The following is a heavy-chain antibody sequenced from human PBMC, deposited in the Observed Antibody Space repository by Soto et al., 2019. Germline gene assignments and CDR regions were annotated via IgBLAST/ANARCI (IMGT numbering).Heavy chain of an antibody. V-gene: IGHV3-7*03. D-gene: IGHD3-16*01. CDR2: IKADGSET. CDR1: GFSFSTYW. Sequence: GGSLTLSCAPSGFSFSTYWMSWVRQAPGTGLEWVANIKADGSETYYVDSVRGRFTISRDNAKTSLYLQMNSLRADDTAVYYCAKGGHIDDCGQGTLVTVSS. CDR3: AKGGHIDD. J-gene: IGHJ4*02.